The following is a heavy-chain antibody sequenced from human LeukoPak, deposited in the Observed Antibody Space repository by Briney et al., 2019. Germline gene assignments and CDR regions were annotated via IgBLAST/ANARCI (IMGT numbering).Heavy chain of an antibody. CDR2: ISGSGGST. J-gene: IGHJ4*02. Sequence: GGSLRLSCAASGFTFSSYAMSWVRQAPGKGLEWVSAISGSGGSTYYADSVKGRFTISRDNSKNTLYLQMNSLRAEDTAVYYCAKEGGDVLLWFGGLLPRIYFDYWGQGTLVTVSS. V-gene: IGHV3-23*01. D-gene: IGHD3-10*01. CDR3: AKEGGDVLLWFGGLLPRIYFDY. CDR1: GFTFSSYA.